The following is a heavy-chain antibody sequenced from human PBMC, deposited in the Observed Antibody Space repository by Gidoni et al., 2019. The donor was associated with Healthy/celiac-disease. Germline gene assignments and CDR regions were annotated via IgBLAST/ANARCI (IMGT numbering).Heavy chain of an antibody. V-gene: IGHV3-30*01. J-gene: IGHJ5*02. CDR3: ARGTVTTPLFDP. Sequence: QVQLVESGGGVVQPGRSLRLSCAASGFTFSSYAMLLVRQAPGKGLEWVAVISYDGSNKYYADSVKGRFTISRDNSKNTLYLQMNSLRAEDTAVYYCARGTVTTPLFDPWGQGTLVTVSS. CDR2: ISYDGSNK. CDR1: GFTFSSYA. D-gene: IGHD4-17*01.